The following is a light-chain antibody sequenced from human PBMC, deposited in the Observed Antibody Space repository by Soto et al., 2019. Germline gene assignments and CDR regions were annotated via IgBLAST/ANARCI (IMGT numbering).Light chain of an antibody. CDR2: GAS. J-gene: IGKJ1*01. Sequence: MGLTQAPGTLSLTPGERATLSCRASQSVSNNYLAWYQQKPGQAPRLLIYGASSRATGIPDRFSGSGSGTDFTLTISRLEPEDFAVYYCQQYGSSPWTFGQGTKVDIK. CDR1: QSVSNNY. V-gene: IGKV3-20*01. CDR3: QQYGSSPWT.